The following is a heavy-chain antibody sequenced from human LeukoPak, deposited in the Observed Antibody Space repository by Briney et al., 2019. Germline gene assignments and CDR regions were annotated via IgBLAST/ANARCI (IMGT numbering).Heavy chain of an antibody. CDR3: ARDSVLDVVVPAAMCWFDP. Sequence: ASVKVSCKASGYTFTGYYMHWVRQAPGQGLEWMGWINPNSGGTNYAQKFQGRVTMTRDTSISTAYMEQSRLRSDDTAVYYCARDSVLDVVVPAAMCWFDPWGQGTLVTVSS. CDR2: INPNSGGT. D-gene: IGHD2-2*01. CDR1: GYTFTGYY. J-gene: IGHJ5*02. V-gene: IGHV1-2*02.